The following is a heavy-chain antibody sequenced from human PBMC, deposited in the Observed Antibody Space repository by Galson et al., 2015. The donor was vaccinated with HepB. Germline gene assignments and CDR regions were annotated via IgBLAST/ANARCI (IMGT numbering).Heavy chain of an antibody. D-gene: IGHD6-19*01. Sequence: SLRLSCAASGFTFSSYSMNWVRQAPGKGLEWVSYISSSSSTIYYADSVKGRFTISRDNAKNSLYLQMNSLRAEDTAVYYCARDSSSHPYYYYYYMDVWGKGTTVTVSS. CDR2: ISSSSSTI. J-gene: IGHJ6*03. V-gene: IGHV3-48*01. CDR1: GFTFSSYS. CDR3: ARDSSSHPYYYYYYMDV.